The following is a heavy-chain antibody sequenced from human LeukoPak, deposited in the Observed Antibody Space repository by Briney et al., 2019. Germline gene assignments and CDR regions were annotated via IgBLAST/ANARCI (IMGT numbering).Heavy chain of an antibody. D-gene: IGHD3-10*01. CDR1: GYSISSGYY. CDR3: ASLLLWFGELTSWDY. CDR2: MYHSGSY. Sequence: SSETLSLTCTVSGYSISSGYYWGWIRPPPGKGLEWIGSMYHSGSYYYTPSLKSRVTISIDTSKNQFSLKLSSVTAADTAVYYCASLLLWFGELTSWDYWGQGTLVSVSS. J-gene: IGHJ4*02. V-gene: IGHV4-38-2*02.